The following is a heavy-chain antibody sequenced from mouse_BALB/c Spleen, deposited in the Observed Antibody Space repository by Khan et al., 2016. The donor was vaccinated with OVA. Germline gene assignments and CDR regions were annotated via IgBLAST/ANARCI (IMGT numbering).Heavy chain of an antibody. J-gene: IGHJ3*01. Sequence: EVELVESGGGLVKPGGSLKLSCAASGFTFSNYAMSWVRQTPEKRLEWVASISSGGSTYYPDSVKGRFTISRDNDRNILYLQMSSLRSEDTAMYYWARDYWFTYWGQGTLVTVSA. CDR2: ISSGGST. CDR1: GFTFSNYA. V-gene: IGHV5-6-5*01. CDR3: ARDYWFTY.